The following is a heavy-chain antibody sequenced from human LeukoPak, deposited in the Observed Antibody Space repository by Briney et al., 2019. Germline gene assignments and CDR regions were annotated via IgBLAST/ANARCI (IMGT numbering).Heavy chain of an antibody. CDR3: AVVVPAATLDY. V-gene: IGHV3-21*01. CDR2: ISSSSSYI. J-gene: IGHJ4*02. Sequence: GGSLRLSCAASGFTFSSYSMNWVRQAPGKGLEWVSSISSSSSYIYYADSVKGRFTISRDNAKNSLYLQMNSLRAEDTAVYYCAVVVPAATLDYWGQGTLLTVSS. D-gene: IGHD2-2*01. CDR1: GFTFSSYS.